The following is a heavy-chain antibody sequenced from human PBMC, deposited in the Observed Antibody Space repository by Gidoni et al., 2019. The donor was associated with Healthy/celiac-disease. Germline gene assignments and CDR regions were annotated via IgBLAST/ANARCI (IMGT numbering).Heavy chain of an antibody. CDR2: IYYSGST. Sequence: QVQLQESAPGLDKASENLSLTCPVSGGSISSYYWSWIRQPPGKGLEWIGYIYYSGSTNYNPSLKSRVTISVDTSKNQFSLKLSSVTAADTAVYYCARGGNRAFDIWGQGTMVTVSS. V-gene: IGHV4-59*01. CDR3: ARGGNRAFDI. CDR1: GGSISSYY. J-gene: IGHJ3*02. D-gene: IGHD3-16*01.